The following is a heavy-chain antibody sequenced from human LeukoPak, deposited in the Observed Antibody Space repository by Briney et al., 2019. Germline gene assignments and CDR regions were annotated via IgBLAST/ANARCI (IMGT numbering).Heavy chain of an antibody. CDR2: ISGSGSTI. D-gene: IGHD1-26*01. V-gene: IGHV3-48*03. J-gene: IGHJ4*02. CDR1: GFTVSIYQ. CDR3: ASGGGSYPFDY. Sequence: PGGSLRLSCAAYGFTVSIYQVNWVRQAPGKGLEWVSYISGSGSTIYYADSVKGRFTISRDNAKNSLYLQMNSLRAEDTAVYYCASGGGSYPFDYWGQGTLVTVSS.